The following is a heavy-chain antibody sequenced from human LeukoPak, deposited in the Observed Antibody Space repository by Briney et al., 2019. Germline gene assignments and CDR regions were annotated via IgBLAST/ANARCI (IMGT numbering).Heavy chain of an antibody. V-gene: IGHV4-59*08. CDR2: IYYSGST. J-gene: IGHJ1*01. CDR3: ARRTYYYDSSGPARGYFQH. CDR1: GGSISSYY. Sequence: PSETLSLTCTVAGGSISSYYWSWIRQPPGKGLERIGNIYYSGSTNYNPSLKSRVTISVDTSKNQFSLKLSSVTAADTAVYYCARRTYYYDSSGPARGYFQHWGQGTLVTVSS. D-gene: IGHD3-22*01.